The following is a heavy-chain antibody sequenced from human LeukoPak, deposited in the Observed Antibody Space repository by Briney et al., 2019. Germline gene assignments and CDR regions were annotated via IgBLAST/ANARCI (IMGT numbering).Heavy chain of an antibody. J-gene: IGHJ4*02. V-gene: IGHV3-30*02. D-gene: IGHD2-2*02. CDR1: GFTFSSYG. CDR2: IRYDGNNK. Sequence: GGSLRLSCAASGFTFSSYGMHWVRQAPGKGLEWVAFIRYDGNNKYYADFVKGRFTISRDNSKNTLYLQMNSLRAEDTAVYYCARDGYCSSTSCYNVYWGQGTLVTVSS. CDR3: ARDGYCSSTSCYNVY.